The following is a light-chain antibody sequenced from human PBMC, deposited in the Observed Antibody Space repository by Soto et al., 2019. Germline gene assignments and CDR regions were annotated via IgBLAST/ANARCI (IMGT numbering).Light chain of an antibody. Sequence: EIVLTHSPGTLSLSPGERATLSCRASQSVSSSYLAWYQQKPGQAPRLLIYGASSRATGIPDRFSGSGSGTDFTLTISRLEPEDFAVYYCQQYGSSRALTFGGGTKVDIK. CDR1: QSVSSSY. CDR2: GAS. J-gene: IGKJ4*01. CDR3: QQYGSSRALT. V-gene: IGKV3-20*01.